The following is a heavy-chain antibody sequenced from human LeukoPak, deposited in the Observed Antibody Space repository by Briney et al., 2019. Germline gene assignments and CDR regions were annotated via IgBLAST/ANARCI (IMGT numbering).Heavy chain of an antibody. J-gene: IGHJ4*02. Sequence: ASVKVSCKASGYTFTSYDINWVRQAPGQGLEWMGWINPNSGGTNYAQKFQGRVTMTRDTSISTAYMELSRLRSDDTAVYYCAREQRELLDAPDYWGQGTLVTVSS. D-gene: IGHD1-26*01. CDR3: AREQRELLDAPDY. CDR1: GYTFTSYD. CDR2: INPNSGGT. V-gene: IGHV1-2*02.